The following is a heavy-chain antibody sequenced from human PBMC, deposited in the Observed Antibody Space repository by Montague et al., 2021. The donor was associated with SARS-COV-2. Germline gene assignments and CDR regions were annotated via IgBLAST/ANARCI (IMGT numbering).Heavy chain of an antibody. D-gene: IGHD4-17*01. J-gene: IGHJ4*02. CDR1: GFNFKNYA. CDR3: SRGSYGESGRFDY. CDR2: IWADAYDQ. Sequence: SLRLSCAAFGFNFKNYAMHWVRLAPNKGLEWVAVIWADAYDQYYADSVKGRFTISRDDSKNTLYLQMNSLRGDDTAVYYCSRGSYGESGRFDYWGQGTLVSVSS. V-gene: IGHV3-33*01.